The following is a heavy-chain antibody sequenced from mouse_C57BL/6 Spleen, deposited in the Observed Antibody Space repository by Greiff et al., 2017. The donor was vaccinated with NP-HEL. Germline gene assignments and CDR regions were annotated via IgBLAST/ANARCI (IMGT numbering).Heavy chain of an antibody. CDR1: GYAFSSSW. Sequence: QVQLQQSGPELVKPGASVKISCKASGYAFSSSWMNWVKQRPGKGLEWIGRIYPGDGDTNYNGKFKGKATLTADKSSSTAYMQLSSLTSEDSAVYFCAGDYGSSWFAYWGQGTLVTVSS. J-gene: IGHJ3*01. CDR2: IYPGDGDT. D-gene: IGHD1-1*01. V-gene: IGHV1-82*01. CDR3: AGDYGSSWFAY.